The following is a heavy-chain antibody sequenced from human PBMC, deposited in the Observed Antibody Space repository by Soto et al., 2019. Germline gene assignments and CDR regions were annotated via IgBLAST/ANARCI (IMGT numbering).Heavy chain of an antibody. CDR3: PRGIGGMSVARDFNS. CDR1: GFTFSSYS. Sequence: EVQLVESGGGLVQPGGSLRLSCAASGFTFSSYSMNWVRQAPGKGLEWVSYITTSSSTMYYIDSVKGRFTISRANAKNSRYTQMLRLRDEDKAVYHCPRGIGGMSVARDFNSWGQGNLVTVSA. V-gene: IGHV3-48*02. J-gene: IGHJ4*02. CDR2: ITTSSSTM. D-gene: IGHD6-19*01.